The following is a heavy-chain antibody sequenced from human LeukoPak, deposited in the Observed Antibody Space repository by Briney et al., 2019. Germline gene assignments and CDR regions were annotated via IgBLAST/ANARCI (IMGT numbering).Heavy chain of an antibody. CDR1: GGSISSSSYY. CDR2: IYYSGST. D-gene: IGHD3-22*01. Sequence: PSETLSLTCTVSGGSISSSSYYWGWIRQPPGTGLEWIGSIYYSGSTYYNPSLKSRVTISVDTSKNQFSLKLSSVTAADTAVYYCARERYYHDNSGYNQGRDIDYWGQGTLVTVSS. CDR3: ARERYYHDNSGYNQGRDIDY. J-gene: IGHJ4*02. V-gene: IGHV4-39*02.